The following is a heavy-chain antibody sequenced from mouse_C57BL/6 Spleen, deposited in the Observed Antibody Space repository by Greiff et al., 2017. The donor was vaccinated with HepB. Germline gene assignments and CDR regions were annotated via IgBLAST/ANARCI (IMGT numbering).Heavy chain of an antibody. D-gene: IGHD1-1*01. CDR1: GYTFTSYW. CDR2: IDPSDSYT. Sequence: QVQLQQPGAELVMPGASVKLSCKASGYTFTSYWMHWVKQRPGQGLEWIGEIDPSDSYTNYNQKFKGKSTLTVDKSSSTAYMQLSSLTSEDSAVYYCARHGSSFSFDDWGQGTTLTVSS. J-gene: IGHJ2*01. V-gene: IGHV1-69*01. CDR3: ARHGSSFSFDD.